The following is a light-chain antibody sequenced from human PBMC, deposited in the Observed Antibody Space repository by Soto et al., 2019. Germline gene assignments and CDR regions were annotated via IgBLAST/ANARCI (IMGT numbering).Light chain of an antibody. Sequence: DIQMTQSPSSLSASVGDRVTITCRASQSINTYLNWYQQKPGNAPKLLIFGASSLHSGVPSRFGGSGSGTDFTLTISDLQPEDFATYYCHQSYETPHTFGGGTNVEI. CDR3: HQSYETPHT. J-gene: IGKJ4*01. CDR2: GAS. V-gene: IGKV1-39*01. CDR1: QSINTY.